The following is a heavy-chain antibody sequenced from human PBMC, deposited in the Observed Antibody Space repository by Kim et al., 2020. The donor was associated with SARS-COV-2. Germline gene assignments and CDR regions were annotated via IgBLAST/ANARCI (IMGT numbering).Heavy chain of an antibody. Sequence: GGSLRLSCAASGFTLGNNVMSWVRQAPGRGLEWVSTIRTRASAETTYYADSVNGRFTVSRDISKNTLYLELNSLRADDTALYYCSKDRGGSDWAVFDSWRKGTLVTVSS. V-gene: IGHV3-23*01. J-gene: IGHJ4*02. CDR3: SKDRGGSDWAVFDS. CDR1: GFTLGNNV. CDR2: IRTRASAETT. D-gene: IGHD2-21*02.